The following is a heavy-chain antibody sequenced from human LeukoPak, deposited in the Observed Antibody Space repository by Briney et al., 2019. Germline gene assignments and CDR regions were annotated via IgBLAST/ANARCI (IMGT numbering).Heavy chain of an antibody. CDR1: GDSVSSNSAA. CDR2: TYYRSKWYN. D-gene: IGHD7-27*01. Sequence: SQTLSLTCAISGDSVSSNSAAWNWIRPSPSRGLEWLGRTYYRSKWYNDYAVSVKSRITINPDTSKNQFSLQLNSVTPEDTAVYYCARATTVWGDNWLDPWGQGTLVTVSS. J-gene: IGHJ5*02. V-gene: IGHV6-1*01. CDR3: ARATTVWGDNWLDP.